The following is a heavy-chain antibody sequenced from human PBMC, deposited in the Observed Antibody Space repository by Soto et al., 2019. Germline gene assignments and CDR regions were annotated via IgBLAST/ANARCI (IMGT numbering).Heavy chain of an antibody. CDR1: GFTFSDYG. D-gene: IGHD7-27*01. V-gene: IGHV3-30*18. J-gene: IGHJ4*02. CDR3: AKDTSPMYRSSVGMVDY. Sequence: QAQLVESGGGVVQPGRSLRLSCAASGFTFSDYGMHWVCHAPGKGLEWVAVISYDASNKYYADSVKGRFTISRDNSENTLYLQVNSLTPEDTAVYYCAKDTSPMYRSSVGMVDYWGQGTLVTVSS. CDR2: ISYDASNK.